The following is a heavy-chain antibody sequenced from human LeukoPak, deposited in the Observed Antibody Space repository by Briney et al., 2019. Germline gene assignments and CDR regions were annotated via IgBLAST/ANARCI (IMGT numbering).Heavy chain of an antibody. J-gene: IGHJ3*02. V-gene: IGHV1-2*06. D-gene: IGHD3-22*01. CDR2: INPNSGGT. CDR1: GYTFIAYD. Sequence: ASVKVSCKASGYTFIAYDIYWVRQAPGQGLEWVGRINPNSGGTNYAQNFQDRVTLTRDTSITTAYMELNRLISDDTAVYYCARRGSGYYDSREAFDIWGQGTMVTVSS. CDR3: ARRGSGYYDSREAFDI.